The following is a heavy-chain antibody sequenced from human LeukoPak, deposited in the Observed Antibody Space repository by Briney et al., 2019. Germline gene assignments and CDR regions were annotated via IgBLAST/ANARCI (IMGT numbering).Heavy chain of an antibody. CDR2: IYTSGST. V-gene: IGHV4-4*07. CDR1: GGSISSYY. Sequence: SETLSLTCTVSGGSISSYYRSWIRQPAGKGLEWIGRIYTSGSTNYNPSLKSRVTMSVDTSKNQFSLKLSSVTAADTAVYYCARHVSYYDILTGYFPGYFDYWGQGTLVTVSS. J-gene: IGHJ4*02. CDR3: ARHVSYYDILTGYFPGYFDY. D-gene: IGHD3-9*01.